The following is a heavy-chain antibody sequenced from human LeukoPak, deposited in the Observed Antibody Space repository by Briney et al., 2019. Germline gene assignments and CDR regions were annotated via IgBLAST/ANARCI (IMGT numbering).Heavy chain of an antibody. D-gene: IGHD3-10*01. J-gene: IGHJ5*02. CDR2: IYYSGST. CDR3: ARAYGSGSYYNPTLNWFDP. V-gene: IGHV4-59*08. Sequence: PSETLSLTCTVSGGSISSNYWSWIRQPPGKGLDWVGFIYYSGSTNYNPSLKSRVTISVDTSTNQFSLKLSSVTAADTAVYYGARAYGSGSYYNPTLNWFDPWGQGTLVTVSS. CDR1: GGSISSNY.